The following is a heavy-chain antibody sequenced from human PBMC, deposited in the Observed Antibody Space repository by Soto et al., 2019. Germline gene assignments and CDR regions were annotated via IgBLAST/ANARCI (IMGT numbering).Heavy chain of an antibody. CDR3: SRSLNA. CDR2: INQDGSEK. V-gene: IGHV3-7*01. J-gene: IGHJ5*02. D-gene: IGHD2-8*01. Sequence: GVPLRLSCAASGFTFRGYSMNWVRQAPGKGLEWVANINQDGSEKNYVDSVKGRFTISRDNAKNSLYLQMSSLTAEDSALYYCSRSLNAWGQGTLVTVSS. CDR1: GFTFRGYS.